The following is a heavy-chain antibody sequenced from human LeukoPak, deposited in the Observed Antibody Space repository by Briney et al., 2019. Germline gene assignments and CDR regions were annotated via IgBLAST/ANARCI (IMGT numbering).Heavy chain of an antibody. CDR2: IYHSGST. Sequence: SETLSLTCAVYGGSFSGYYWSWIRQPPGKGLEWIGEIYHSGSTNYNPSLKSRVTISVDKSKNQFSLKLTSVTAADTALYYCARESCTSNKCIKGFDYWGQGTLVTVSS. J-gene: IGHJ4*02. CDR1: GGSFSGYY. CDR3: ARESCTSNKCIKGFDY. V-gene: IGHV4-34*01. D-gene: IGHD2-2*01.